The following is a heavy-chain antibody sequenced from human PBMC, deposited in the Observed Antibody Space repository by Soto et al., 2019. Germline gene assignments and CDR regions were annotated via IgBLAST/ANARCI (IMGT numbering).Heavy chain of an antibody. J-gene: IGHJ3*02. CDR2: IYWDDDK. CDR3: AHRPRLLRRFRDAFDI. D-gene: IGHD3-10*01. Sequence: QITLKESGPTLVKPTQTLTLTCTFSGFSLSTSGVGVGWIRQPPGKALEWLALIYWDDDKRYSPSLKSRLTITKDTSKNQVVRTITNMDPVDTATYYCAHRPRLLRRFRDAFDIWGQGTMVTVSS. CDR1: GFSLSTSGVG. V-gene: IGHV2-5*02.